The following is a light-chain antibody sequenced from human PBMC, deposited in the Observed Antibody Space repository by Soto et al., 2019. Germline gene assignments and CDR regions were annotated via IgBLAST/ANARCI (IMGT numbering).Light chain of an antibody. CDR3: HTYNSYSLHT. Sequence: DIQMTQSPSTLSASVGDRITITCRASQSVSRRLAWYQQKPGKAPKLLIYDDSSLESGVPSRFSGRGSGTEFTLTLSSLQPDDCATYFCHTYNSYSLHTFGQGTKLEIK. J-gene: IGKJ2*01. CDR1: QSVSRR. CDR2: DDS. V-gene: IGKV1-5*01.